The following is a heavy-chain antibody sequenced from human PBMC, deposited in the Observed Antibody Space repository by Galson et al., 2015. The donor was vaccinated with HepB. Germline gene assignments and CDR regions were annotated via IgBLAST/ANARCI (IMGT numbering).Heavy chain of an antibody. D-gene: IGHD4-23*01. Sequence: SVKVSCKASGYTFTSYTINWVRQAPGQGLEWMGWISGYNGNTKSAQNLQGRVTMTTDTSTSTAYMELRSLRSDDTAVYYCAREDYGGNPLGAFDIWGQGTMVTVSS. V-gene: IGHV1-18*04. CDR2: ISGYNGNT. CDR1: GYTFTSYT. CDR3: AREDYGGNPLGAFDI. J-gene: IGHJ3*02.